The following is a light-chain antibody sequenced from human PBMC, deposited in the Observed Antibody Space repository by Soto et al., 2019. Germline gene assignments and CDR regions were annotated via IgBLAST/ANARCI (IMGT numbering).Light chain of an antibody. Sequence: QSVLTQPPPVSGAPGQRVTISCTGSSSNIGAGYAVHWYQQRPGTAPKLLISDSDNRPSGVPDRFSGSKSGTSASLAITGLEAEDEAEYFCQSYDNSHDWDVIFGGGTKLTVL. CDR1: SSNIGAGYA. V-gene: IGLV1-40*01. CDR3: QSYDNSHDWDVI. J-gene: IGLJ2*01. CDR2: DSD.